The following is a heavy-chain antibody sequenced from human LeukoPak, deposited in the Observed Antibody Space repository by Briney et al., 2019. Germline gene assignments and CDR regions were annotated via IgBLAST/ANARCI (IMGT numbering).Heavy chain of an antibody. CDR1: GFTFSSYA. Sequence: PGGSLRLSCAASGFTFSSYAMHWVRQAPGKGLEWVTFIQYDGSNKYYADSVKGRFTISRDNSKNTLYLQMNSLRAEDTAVYYCAKKWSGDYDSSGINDAFDIWGHGTMATVSS. D-gene: IGHD3-22*01. J-gene: IGHJ3*02. V-gene: IGHV3-30*02. CDR2: IQYDGSNK. CDR3: AKKWSGDYDSSGINDAFDI.